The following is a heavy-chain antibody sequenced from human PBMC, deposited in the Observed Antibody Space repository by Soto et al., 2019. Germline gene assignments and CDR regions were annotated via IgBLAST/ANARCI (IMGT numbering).Heavy chain of an antibody. D-gene: IGHD3-3*01. CDR3: ARGITILDY. CDR1: GFTVSTNY. CDR2: IYPGANT. J-gene: IGHJ4*02. Sequence: GGSLRLSCAASGFTVSTNYMNWVRQAPGKGLEWVSVIYPGANTYYADSVKGRFTISRDISKNTVYLQLNSLRADDTAVYYCARGITILDYWGQGAMVTVSS. V-gene: IGHV3-53*01.